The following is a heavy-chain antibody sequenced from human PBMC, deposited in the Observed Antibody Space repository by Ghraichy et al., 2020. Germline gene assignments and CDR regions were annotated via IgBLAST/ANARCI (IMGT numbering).Heavy chain of an antibody. J-gene: IGHJ6*02. CDR2: INHSGST. CDR3: ARVWLGSSGWYPYYYGMDV. V-gene: IGHV4-34*01. CDR1: GGSFSGYY. D-gene: IGHD6-19*01. Sequence: TLSLTCAVYGGSFSGYYWSWIRQPPGKGLEWIGEINHSGSTNYNPSLKSRVTISVDTSKNQFSLKLSSVTAADTAVYYCARVWLGSSGWYPYYYGMDVWGQGTTVTVSS.